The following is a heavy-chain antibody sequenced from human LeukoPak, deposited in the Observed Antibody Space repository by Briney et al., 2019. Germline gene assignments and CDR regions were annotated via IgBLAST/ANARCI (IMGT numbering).Heavy chain of an antibody. D-gene: IGHD5-12*01. CDR1: GYSFTSYW. CDR3: ARRGYSGYDSPLGY. Sequence: RGESLKISCKGSGYSFTSYWIAGVRQMPGKGLEWMGIIYPGDSDTRYSPSFQGQVTISADKSIAYLQWGSLKASDTAMYYCARRGYSGYDSPLGYWGQGTLVTVSS. V-gene: IGHV5-51*01. CDR2: IYPGDSDT. J-gene: IGHJ4*02.